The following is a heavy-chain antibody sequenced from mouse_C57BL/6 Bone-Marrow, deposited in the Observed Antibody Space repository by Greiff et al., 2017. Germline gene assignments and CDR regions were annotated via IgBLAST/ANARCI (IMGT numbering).Heavy chain of an antibody. CDR3: ASGYYAMDY. CDR1: GYTITSSW. J-gene: IGHJ4*01. V-gene: IGHV1-59*01. Sequence: QVQLQQPGAELVRPGTSVKLSCKASGYTITSSWMHWVQQRPGQGLEWIGVIDTTDSYTNYNQNFKVKATLTVDTSASTAYMQLSSLTSEDSAVYYCASGYYAMDYWGQGTSVTVSS. CDR2: IDTTDSYT.